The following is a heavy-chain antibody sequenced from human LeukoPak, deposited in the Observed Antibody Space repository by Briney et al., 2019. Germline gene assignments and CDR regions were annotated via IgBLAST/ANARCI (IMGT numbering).Heavy chain of an antibody. Sequence: PGGSLRLSCAASGFTFSSYSMNWVRQAPGKGLEWVSSISSSSSYIYYTDSVKGRFTISRDNAKRSLYLQMNSLRAEDTAVYYCARVGGITLALAPSPFPDYNYYYMDVWGKGTTVTVSS. CDR1: GFTFSSYS. CDR3: ARVGGITLALAPSPFPDYNYYYMDV. J-gene: IGHJ6*03. D-gene: IGHD3-10*01. CDR2: ISSSSSYI. V-gene: IGHV3-21*01.